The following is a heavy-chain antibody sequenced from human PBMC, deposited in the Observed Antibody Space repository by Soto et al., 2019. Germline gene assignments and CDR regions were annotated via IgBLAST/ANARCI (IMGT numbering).Heavy chain of an antibody. J-gene: IGHJ5*02. Sequence: QITLKESGPTLVKPTQTLTLTCTFSGFSLSTSGVGVGWIRQPPGKALEWLALIYWDDDKRYSPSLKSRLTITKDTSXTQXVXTMTNMDPVDTATYYCAHRRYYNWGYTMIVVDGFDPWGQGTLVTVSS. D-gene: IGHD3-22*01. CDR2: IYWDDDK. CDR3: AHRRYYNWGYTMIVVDGFDP. CDR1: GFSLSTSGVG. V-gene: IGHV2-5*02.